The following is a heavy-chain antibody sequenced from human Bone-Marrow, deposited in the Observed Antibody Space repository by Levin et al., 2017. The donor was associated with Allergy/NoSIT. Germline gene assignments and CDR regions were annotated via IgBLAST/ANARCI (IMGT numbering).Heavy chain of an antibody. V-gene: IGHV3-23*01. J-gene: IGHJ6*02. CDR2: ISDSGFTT. D-gene: IGHD7-27*01. Sequence: PGGSLRLSCAASGFTFSTYVMSWVRQPPGMGLEWVSTISDSGFTTHYADSVKGRFTISRDNSKNTLFLQMNSLRAEDTAVYYCAEQEGGLAGTLGVWGQGTTVTVSS. CDR3: AEQEGGLAGTLGV. CDR1: GFTFSTYV.